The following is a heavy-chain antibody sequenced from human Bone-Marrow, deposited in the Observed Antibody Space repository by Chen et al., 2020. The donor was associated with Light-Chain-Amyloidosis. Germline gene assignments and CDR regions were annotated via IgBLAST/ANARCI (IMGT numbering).Heavy chain of an antibody. CDR3: ARGGSYYYFDY. D-gene: IGHD1-26*01. Sequence: EVQLVESGGGLVKPGGSLRLSCVASGFTFSSYTRNWVRQTPGRGLEGVSSIRRSSSHIYYADSMRGRFTISRDNAKNSLYLQMNNLRAEDTAVYYCARGGSYYYFDYWGQGILVTVSS. V-gene: IGHV3-21*01. CDR1: GFTFSSYT. CDR2: IRRSSSHI. J-gene: IGHJ4*02.